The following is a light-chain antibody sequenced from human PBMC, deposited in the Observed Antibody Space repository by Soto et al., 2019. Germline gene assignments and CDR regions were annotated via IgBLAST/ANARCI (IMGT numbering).Light chain of an antibody. J-gene: IGLJ2*01. CDR2: EAT. CDR1: SSDVGSYNL. V-gene: IGLV2-23*01. CDR3: SSYAGNSALA. Sequence: QSVLTQPASVSGSPGQSITISCTGTSSDVGSYNLVSWYQQHPGKAPKLMIYEATKRPSGVSNRFSGSKSGTTASLTISGLQAEDEADYYCSSYAGNSALAFGGGTKLTVL.